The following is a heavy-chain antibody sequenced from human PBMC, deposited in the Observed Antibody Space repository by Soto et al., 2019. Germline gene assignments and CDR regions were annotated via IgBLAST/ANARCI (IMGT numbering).Heavy chain of an antibody. CDR3: ATPVSSGYQDFGV. D-gene: IGHD3-22*01. J-gene: IGHJ3*01. CDR1: GGSISSSSYY. Sequence: QLQLQESGPGLVKPSETLSLTCTVSGGSISSSSYYWGWIRQPPGKGLEWIGSIYSSGSTYYNPALKRRVTVAVDTSKDQFSLKLTSVTAADTAVHYCATPVSSGYQDFGVWGPGKMVTVSS. V-gene: IGHV4-39*01. CDR2: IYSSGST.